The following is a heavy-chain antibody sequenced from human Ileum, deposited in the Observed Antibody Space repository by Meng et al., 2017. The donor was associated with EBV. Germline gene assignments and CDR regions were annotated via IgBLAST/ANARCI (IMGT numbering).Heavy chain of an antibody. CDR1: GASICIGVYC. J-gene: IGHJ4*02. CDR2: ICDNNNT. D-gene: IGHD2-21*02. CDR3: YCSLTTPDDFDD. Sequence: QDQLQESHPELVVASPALSLTAAVTGASICIGVYCCSWMSQPPWQGLEWMGYICDNNNTRYNTYLSRHISMSVKTGKNPISLMLRTVTAAAAAEDYFYCSLTTPDDFDDWGQGTLVTVSS. V-gene: IGHV4-30-4*01.